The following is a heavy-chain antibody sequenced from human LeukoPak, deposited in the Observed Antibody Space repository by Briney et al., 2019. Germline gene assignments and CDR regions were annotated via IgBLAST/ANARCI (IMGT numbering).Heavy chain of an antibody. CDR1: GGSFSGYY. CDR2: IYDSGST. J-gene: IGHJ5*02. Sequence: SETLSLTCAVYGGSFSGYYWSWIRQPPGKGLEWIGSIYDSGSTYYNPSLKSRVTISVDTSKNQFSLRLNSVTAADTAVYYCARHYGPWGQGTLVTVSS. CDR3: ARHYGP. D-gene: IGHD3-16*01. V-gene: IGHV4-34*01.